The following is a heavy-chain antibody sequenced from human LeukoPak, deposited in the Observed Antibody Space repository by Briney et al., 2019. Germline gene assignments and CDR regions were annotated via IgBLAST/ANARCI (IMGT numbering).Heavy chain of an antibody. V-gene: IGHV3-23*01. J-gene: IGHJ2*01. CDR2: SGADGGST. CDR3: AKALNYWYFDL. Sequence: PGGSLRLSCAASGFTFSNFGMNWVRQAPGKGLEWVSASGADGGSTYADSVKGRFTISRDNSKNTLYLQMNSLRAEDTATYYCAKALNYWYFDLWGRGNLVTISS. CDR1: GFTFSNFG.